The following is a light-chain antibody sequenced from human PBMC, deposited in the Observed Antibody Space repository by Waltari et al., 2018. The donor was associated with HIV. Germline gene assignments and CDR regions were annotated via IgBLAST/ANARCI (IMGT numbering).Light chain of an antibody. CDR2: DVS. J-gene: IGKJ3*01. V-gene: IGKV1-33*01. Sequence: DIQMTQSPSSLSASVGDRVTITCQASQDISTYLNWFQQKPGKAPKLLIYDVSNLETGVPSRCSGSGSGTDFNFTITGLQSEDFAIYYCQQYDDVPFTFGPGTKMDIK. CDR1: QDISTY. CDR3: QQYDDVPFT.